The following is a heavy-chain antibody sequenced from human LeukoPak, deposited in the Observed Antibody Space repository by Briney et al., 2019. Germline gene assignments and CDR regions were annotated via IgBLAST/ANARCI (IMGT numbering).Heavy chain of an antibody. V-gene: IGHV3-7*01. D-gene: IGHD2-15*01. CDR1: GFTFSSYG. CDR2: IKQDGSEK. CDR3: VRDVSVMLAARPPTRAYYYYYYMDV. J-gene: IGHJ6*03. Sequence: PGGSLRLSCAAPGFTFSSYGMSWVRQAPGKGLEWVANIKQDGSEKYYVDSVKGRFTISRDNAKNSLYLQMSSLRAEDTAVYYCVRDVSVMLAARPPTRAYYYYYYMDVWGKGTTVTVSS.